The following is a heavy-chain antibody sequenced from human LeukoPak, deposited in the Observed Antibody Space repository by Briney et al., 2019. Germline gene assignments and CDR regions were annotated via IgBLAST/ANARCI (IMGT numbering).Heavy chain of an antibody. CDR2: IWSDGSKK. D-gene: IGHD3-22*01. V-gene: IGHV3-33*01. CDR1: GFTFSSNG. Sequence: GTSLRLSCAASGFTFSSNGMHWVRQAPGKGLEWVAVIWSDGSKKYYTDSVKGRFTISRDNSKNTLYLQMNSLRVEDTAVYYCARDYYDSSVSFLHFDQWGQGTLVSVSS. J-gene: IGHJ4*02. CDR3: ARDYYDSSVSFLHFDQ.